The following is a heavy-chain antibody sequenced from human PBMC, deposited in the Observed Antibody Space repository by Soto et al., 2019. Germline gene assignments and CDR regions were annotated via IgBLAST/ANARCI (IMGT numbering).Heavy chain of an antibody. CDR1: GGPITGNY. D-gene: IGHD3-10*01. J-gene: IGHJ3*01. CDR3: VRDCDYYPAGDYYTDILDR. Sequence: QVQLQESGPGLVKPSETLSLICTVSGGPITGNYWSWIRQPPGKGLEWIGNIYYTGRTNYNPSLKSRVTISVDTPKNHFSLKLSAVTAADTAVYYCVRDCDYYPAGDYYTDILDRWGQGTVVTVSS. V-gene: IGHV4-59*01. CDR2: IYYTGRT.